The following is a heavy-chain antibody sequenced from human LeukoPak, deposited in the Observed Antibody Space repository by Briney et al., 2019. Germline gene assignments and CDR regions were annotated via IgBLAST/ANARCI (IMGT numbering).Heavy chain of an antibody. CDR1: GFPLSSYW. D-gene: IGHD2-2*01. V-gene: IGHV3-7*04. CDR3: ARGEYHLPFDI. J-gene: IGHJ3*02. Sequence: GGSLRLSCAASGFPLSSYWMSWVRQAPGKGLEWVANIKQDGSEKYYVDSVKGRFTISRDNAKNSLYLEMNSLRADDTAVYYCARGEYHLPFDIWGQGTMVTVSS. CDR2: IKQDGSEK.